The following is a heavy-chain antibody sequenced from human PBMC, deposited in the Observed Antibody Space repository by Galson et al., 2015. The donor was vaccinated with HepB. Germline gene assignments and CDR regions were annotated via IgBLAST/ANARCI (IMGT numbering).Heavy chain of an antibody. J-gene: IGHJ4*02. Sequence: SLRLSCAASGFIVSSNYLTWVRQAPGKGLEWVSVIYSGGGTYYADSVKGRFTISRDNSKNTLYLQMNSLRAEDTAVYYCARFFHYYFDYWGQGTLVTVSS. CDR2: IYSGGGT. V-gene: IGHV3-53*01. CDR3: ARFFHYYFDY. CDR1: GFIVSSNY.